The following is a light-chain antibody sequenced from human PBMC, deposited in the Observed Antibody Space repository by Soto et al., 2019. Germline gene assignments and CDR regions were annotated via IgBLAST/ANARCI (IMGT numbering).Light chain of an antibody. J-gene: IGLJ3*02. Sequence: QSALTQPASVSGSLGQSITISCTGSSSDVGGYNYVSGYQQHPGKAPKLMIYEVNNRPSGGSNRFSGSKSGNTVSLTISGLQADDEADYYCSSFTSSSTQVLGGGTKLTVL. V-gene: IGLV2-14*01. CDR3: SSFTSSSTQV. CDR1: SSDVGGYNY. CDR2: EVN.